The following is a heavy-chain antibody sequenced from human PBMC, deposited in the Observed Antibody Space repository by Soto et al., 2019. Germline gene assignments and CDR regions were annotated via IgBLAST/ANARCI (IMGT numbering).Heavy chain of an antibody. V-gene: IGHV5-51*01. D-gene: IGHD4-17*01. J-gene: IGHJ6*02. CDR3: ARQPVTTTTRDYYYYGMDV. Sequence: PGESLRISCKGAGYRFTSYWSGWVRPQPGKGLEWMGIIYPGDSDTRYSPSFQGQVTISADKSISTAYLQWSSLKASDTAMYYCARQPVTTTTRDYYYYGMDVWGQGTTVTVSS. CDR1: GYRFTSYW. CDR2: IYPGDSDT.